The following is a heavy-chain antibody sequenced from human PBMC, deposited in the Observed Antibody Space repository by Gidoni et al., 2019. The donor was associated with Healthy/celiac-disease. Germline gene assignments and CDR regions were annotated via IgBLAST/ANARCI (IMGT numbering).Heavy chain of an antibody. Sequence: EVQLVQSGAEVKTPVESLKISCKGSGYSFPSYWIGWVGQMPQKGLEWMGIIYPGDSDTRYSPSFQGQVTISADKSISTAYLQWSSLKASDTAMYYCARSTAAAGTTAYFQHWGQGTLVTVSS. CDR3: ARSTAAAGTTAYFQH. J-gene: IGHJ1*01. CDR2: IYPGDSDT. CDR1: GYSFPSYW. D-gene: IGHD6-13*01. V-gene: IGHV5-51*01.